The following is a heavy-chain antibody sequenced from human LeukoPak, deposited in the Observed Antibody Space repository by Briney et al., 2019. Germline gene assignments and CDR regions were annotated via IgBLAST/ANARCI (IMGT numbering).Heavy chain of an antibody. D-gene: IGHD3-10*01. CDR1: GFTFSSYW. CDR3: ARDRMVRDLTYFDL. J-gene: IGHJ2*01. V-gene: IGHV3-7*01. CDR2: IKQDGREK. Sequence: PGGSLRLSCAASGFTFSSYWMSWVRQAPGKGLEWVANIKQDGREKYYVDSVKGRFTISRDNAKNSLYLQMNSLRAEDTAVYYCARDRMVRDLTYFDLWGRGTLVTVSS.